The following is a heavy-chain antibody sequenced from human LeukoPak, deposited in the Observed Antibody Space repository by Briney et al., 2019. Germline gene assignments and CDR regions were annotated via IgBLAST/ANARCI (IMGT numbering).Heavy chain of an antibody. V-gene: IGHV3-23*01. CDR3: AKDLEGRYSSGWFGPGYFDY. J-gene: IGHJ4*02. CDR2: ISGSGGST. CDR1: GFTFSSYA. Sequence: GGSLRLSCAASGFTFSSYAMSWVRQAPGKGLEWDSAISGSGGSTYYADSVKVRFTISRDNSKNTLYLQMNSLRAEDTAVYYCAKDLEGRYSSGWFGPGYFDYWGQGTLVTVSS. D-gene: IGHD6-19*01.